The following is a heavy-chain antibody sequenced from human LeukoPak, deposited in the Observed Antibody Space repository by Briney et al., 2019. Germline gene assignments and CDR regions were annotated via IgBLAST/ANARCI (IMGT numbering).Heavy chain of an antibody. Sequence: GGSLRLSCAASGFTFTSVAMTWVRQAPGQGLEWVSTITGSDDATYYGDSVKGRFTISRDYSSNTVYLQMNSLRSEDTAIYYCAKGPQLYSGYHPNFWGQGTLVTVFS. J-gene: IGHJ4*02. CDR1: GFTFTSVA. CDR3: AKGPQLYSGYHPNF. CDR2: ITGSDDAT. V-gene: IGHV3-23*01. D-gene: IGHD5-12*01.